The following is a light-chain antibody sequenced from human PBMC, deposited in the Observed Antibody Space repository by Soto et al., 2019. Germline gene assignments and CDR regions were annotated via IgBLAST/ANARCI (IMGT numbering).Light chain of an antibody. CDR3: QQYNNWPRT. V-gene: IGKV3-15*01. Sequence: EIVMTRCQATLSVSAWEIAILSDIASQSVSSNLAWYQQRPGQAPRLLIYGASARATGIPARFSGSGSGTEFTLTISSLQSEDFATYYCQQYNNWPRTFGQGTKVDI. CDR1: QSVSSN. CDR2: GAS. J-gene: IGKJ1*01.